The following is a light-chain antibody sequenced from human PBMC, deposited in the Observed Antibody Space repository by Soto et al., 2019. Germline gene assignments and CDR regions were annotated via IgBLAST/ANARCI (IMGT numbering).Light chain of an antibody. CDR2: EVS. V-gene: IGLV2-14*01. J-gene: IGLJ1*01. CDR1: SSDIGGYNY. CDR3: TSYTSSTTNYV. Sequence: QSALTQPASVSGSPGQSITFSCTGTSSDIGGYNYVSWYHQHPGKAPKLMIYEVSNRPSGVSDRFSGSKSGNTASLTISGLQAEDEDEYYCTSYTSSTTNYVFGTGTKLTVL.